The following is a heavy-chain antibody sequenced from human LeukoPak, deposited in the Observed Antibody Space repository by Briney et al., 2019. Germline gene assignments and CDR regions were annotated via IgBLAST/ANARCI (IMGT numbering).Heavy chain of an antibody. CDR2: INPNSGGT. CDR3: ARITVTNYYYYGMDL. J-gene: IGHJ6*02. CDR1: GYIFTDYY. Sequence: ASVKVSCKASGYIFTDYYMHWVRQAPGQGLEWMGWINPNSGGTDYAQKFQGRVTMTRDTSISTAYMELSRLRSDDTAVYYCARITVTNYYYYGMDLWGQGTTVTVSS. V-gene: IGHV1-2*02. D-gene: IGHD4-17*01.